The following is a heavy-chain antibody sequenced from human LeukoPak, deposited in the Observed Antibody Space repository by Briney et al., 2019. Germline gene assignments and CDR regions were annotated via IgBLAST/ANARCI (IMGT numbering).Heavy chain of an antibody. CDR1: GYTFTSYY. V-gene: IGHV1-46*01. J-gene: IGHJ4*02. CDR3: ARDRADYGSGSYFDY. D-gene: IGHD3-10*01. Sequence: ASVKVSCKASGYTFTSYYMHWVRQAPGQGLEWMGIINPSGGSTSYAQKFQGRVTMTRDTSTSTVYMELSSLRSEDTAVYYCARDRADYGSGSYFDYWGQGTLVTVSS. CDR2: INPSGGST.